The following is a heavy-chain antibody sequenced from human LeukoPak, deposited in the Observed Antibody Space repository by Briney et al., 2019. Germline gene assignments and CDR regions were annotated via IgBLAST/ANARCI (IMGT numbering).Heavy chain of an antibody. Sequence: GGSLRLSCAASGFTFSAYWMNWVRQAPGKGLEWVANIKQDGSEKYYVDSVKGRFTISRDNAKNSLYLQMNSLRAEDTAVYYCASRISSSSWPYYYYYGMDVWGQGTTVTVSS. J-gene: IGHJ6*02. D-gene: IGHD6-13*01. CDR2: IKQDGSEK. V-gene: IGHV3-7*01. CDR1: GFTFSAYW. CDR3: ASRISSSSWPYYYYYGMDV.